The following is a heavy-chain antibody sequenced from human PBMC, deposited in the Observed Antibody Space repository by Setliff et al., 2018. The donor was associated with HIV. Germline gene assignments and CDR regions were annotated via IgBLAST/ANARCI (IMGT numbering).Heavy chain of an antibody. Sequence: SVKVSCKASGGAFSSYAISWVRQAPGQGLEWVGVITPIGTTNFAQTFEGRVTITADESTSTVHMEVTGLTSDDTAMYFCARSGSPYGPNSGHFDSWGQGTLVTVSS. CDR1: GGAFSSYA. D-gene: IGHD4-17*01. CDR2: ITPIGTT. J-gene: IGHJ4*02. V-gene: IGHV1-69*13. CDR3: ARSGSPYGPNSGHFDS.